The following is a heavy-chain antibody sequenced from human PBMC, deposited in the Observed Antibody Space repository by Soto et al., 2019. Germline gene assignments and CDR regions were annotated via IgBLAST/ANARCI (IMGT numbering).Heavy chain of an antibody. Sequence: QVRLQESGPGLVKASETLSLTCTVSGASISRYYWSWIRQSPGKGLEWIGYFYNTGSTMDNPSLTSLVTISVDTSKNQFSLKMNSVTAADTAVYYCARALSSPCGVACYPLDVWGQGTTVTVSS. V-gene: IGHV4-59*01. CDR3: ARALSSPCGVACYPLDV. CDR2: FYNTGST. D-gene: IGHD2-21*02. CDR1: GASISRYY. J-gene: IGHJ6*02.